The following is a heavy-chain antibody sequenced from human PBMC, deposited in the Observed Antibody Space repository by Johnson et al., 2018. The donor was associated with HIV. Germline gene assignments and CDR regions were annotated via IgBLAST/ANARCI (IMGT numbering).Heavy chain of an antibody. J-gene: IGHJ3*02. D-gene: IGHD1-26*01. CDR2: IKSKTDGGTT. CDR3: TTDGAGAGAFDI. CDR1: GFTFSDHH. V-gene: IGHV3-15*01. Sequence: VQLVESGGGVVQPGGSLRLSCAAFGFTFSDHHMDWVRQAPGKGLEWVGRIKSKTDGGTTDYAAPVKGRFTISRDDSKNTLYLQMNSLKTEDTAVYYCTTDGAGAGAFDIWGQGTMVTVSS.